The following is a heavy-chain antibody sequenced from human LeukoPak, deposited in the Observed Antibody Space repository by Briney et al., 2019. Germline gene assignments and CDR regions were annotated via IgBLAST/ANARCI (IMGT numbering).Heavy chain of an antibody. D-gene: IGHD3-10*01. CDR1: GFTFSDYY. CDR3: ARGGTMVRGAESDY. CDR2: IGDSGSTI. Sequence: GGSLRLSCAASGFTFSDYYMSWIRQAPGKGLEWVSYIGDSGSTIYYADSVKGRFTISWDNAKNSLYLQMNGLRAEDTAVYYCARGGTMVRGAESDYWGQGALVTVSS. V-gene: IGHV3-11*04. J-gene: IGHJ4*02.